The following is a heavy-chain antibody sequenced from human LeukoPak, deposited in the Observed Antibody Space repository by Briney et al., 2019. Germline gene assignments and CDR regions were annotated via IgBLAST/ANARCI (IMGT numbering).Heavy chain of an antibody. CDR2: FDPEDGET. CDR1: GYTLTELS. J-gene: IGHJ4*02. CDR3: AREIGPIQLHLWGSAFDY. V-gene: IGHV1-24*01. D-gene: IGHD5-18*01. Sequence: ASVKVSCKVSGYTLTELSMHWVRQAPGKGLEWMGGFDPEDGETIYAQKFQGRVTLTRYTSTSTVYMELSSLRSEDTAVYYCAREIGPIQLHLWGSAFDYWGQGTLVTVSS.